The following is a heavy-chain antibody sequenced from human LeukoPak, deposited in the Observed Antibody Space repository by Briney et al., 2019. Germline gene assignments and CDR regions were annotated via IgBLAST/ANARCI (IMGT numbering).Heavy chain of an antibody. J-gene: IGHJ6*04. V-gene: IGHV3-74*01. CDR1: GFTLSDYW. CDR3: PGGPFCIGRTSYPPASGMDA. D-gene: IGHD2-15*01. Sequence: GGSLRLSCAASGFTLSDYWMHWVRQAPGKGLVWVSRINSDGRTTSYADSVKGRFTISRDNAKNTLYLQMNSLRVEDTAMYYFPGGPFCIGRTSYPPASGMDAGAKGPTSTVSS. CDR2: INSDGRTT.